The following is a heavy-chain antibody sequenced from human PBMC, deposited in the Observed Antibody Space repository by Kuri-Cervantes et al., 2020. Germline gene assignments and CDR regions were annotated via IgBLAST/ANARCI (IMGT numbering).Heavy chain of an antibody. CDR2: IYTSGST. CDR3: ARGYYDFWSGYCYYFDY. D-gene: IGHD3-3*01. Sequence: SETLSLTCTVSGGSISSYYWSWIRQPAGKGLEWIGRIYTSGSTNYNPSLKSRVTMSVDTSKNQFSLKLSSVTAADTAVYYCARGYYDFWSGYCYYFDYRGQGTLVTVSS. J-gene: IGHJ4*02. CDR1: GGSISSYY. V-gene: IGHV4-4*07.